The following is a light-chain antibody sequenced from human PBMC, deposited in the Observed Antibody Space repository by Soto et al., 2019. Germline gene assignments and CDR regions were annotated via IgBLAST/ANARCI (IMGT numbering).Light chain of an antibody. CDR1: SSDVGGYNY. Sequence: QSVLTQPASVSGSPGQSITISCTGASSDVGGYNYVSWYQQHPGKAPKLMIYDVSNRPSGVSNRFSGYKSGNTASLTISGLQAEDEADYYGSSYTSSSTLVVFGGGTKLTVL. CDR3: SSYTSSSTLVV. V-gene: IGLV2-14*01. CDR2: DVS. J-gene: IGLJ2*01.